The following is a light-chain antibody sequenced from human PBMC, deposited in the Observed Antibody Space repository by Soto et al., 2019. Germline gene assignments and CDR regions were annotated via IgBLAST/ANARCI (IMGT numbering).Light chain of an antibody. Sequence: DIQMTQSPSSLSASVGDRVTITCQASQDITNFLNWYQQKPGKAPKLLIYVASSLDTGVPSRFSGSGSGTDFTFTISSLQPKDIATYYCQQYDILPWTFGQGTKVEIK. J-gene: IGKJ1*01. CDR3: QQYDILPWT. V-gene: IGKV1-33*01. CDR1: QDITNF. CDR2: VAS.